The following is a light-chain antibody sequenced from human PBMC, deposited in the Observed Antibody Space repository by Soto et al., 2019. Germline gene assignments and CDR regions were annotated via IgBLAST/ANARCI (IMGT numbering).Light chain of an antibody. CDR2: DVS. V-gene: IGLV2-14*01. CDR3: SSYTSSSPYV. Sequence: QSVLTQPASVSGSPGQSITISFTGTSSDVGGYNYVSWYQQHPGKAPKLMIYDVSYRPSGVSNRFSGSKSGNTASLIISGLQAEDEADYYCSSYTSSSPYVFGTGTKVTVL. J-gene: IGLJ1*01. CDR1: SSDVGGYNY.